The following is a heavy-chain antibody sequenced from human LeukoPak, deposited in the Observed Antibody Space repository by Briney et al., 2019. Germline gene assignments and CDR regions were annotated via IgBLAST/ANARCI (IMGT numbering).Heavy chain of an antibody. CDR2: INPSGGST. J-gene: IGHJ6*02. Sequence: ASVKVSCKASGYTFTSYYMHWVRQAPGQGLEWMGIINPSGGSTSYAQKFQGRVTMTRDTSTSTVYMELSSLRSEDTAVYYCAMGVVVAATPYGMDVWGQGTTVTVSS. V-gene: IGHV1-46*01. CDR1: GYTFTSYY. CDR3: AMGVVVAATPYGMDV. D-gene: IGHD2-15*01.